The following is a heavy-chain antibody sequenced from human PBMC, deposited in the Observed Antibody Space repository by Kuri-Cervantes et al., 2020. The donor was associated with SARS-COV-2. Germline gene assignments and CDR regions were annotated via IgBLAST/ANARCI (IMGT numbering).Heavy chain of an antibody. V-gene: IGHV4-39*01. J-gene: IGHJ6*03. CDR2: IYHSGST. D-gene: IGHD3-16*01. CDR1: GGSISSGDYY. Sequence: GSLRLSCTVSGGSISSGDYYWSWIRQPPGKGLEWIGSIYHSGSTYYNPSLKSRVTISVDTSKNQFSLKLSSVAAADTAVYYCFVGDYYMDVWGKGTTVTVS. CDR3: FVGDYYMDV.